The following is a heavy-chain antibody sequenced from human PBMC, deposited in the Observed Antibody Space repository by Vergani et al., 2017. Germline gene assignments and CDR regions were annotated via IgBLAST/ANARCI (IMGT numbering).Heavy chain of an antibody. J-gene: IGHJ4*02. CDR3: ASGSGNDYGDYDY. D-gene: IGHD4-17*01. CDR1: GGSISSYY. V-gene: IGHV4-59*01. Sequence: QVQLQESGPGLVKPSETLSLTCTVSGGSISSYYWSWIRQPPGKGLEWIGYIYYSGSTNYNPTLKSRVTISVDTSKNQFSLKLSSVTAADTAVYYCASGSGNDYGDYDYWGQGTLVTVSS. CDR2: IYYSGST.